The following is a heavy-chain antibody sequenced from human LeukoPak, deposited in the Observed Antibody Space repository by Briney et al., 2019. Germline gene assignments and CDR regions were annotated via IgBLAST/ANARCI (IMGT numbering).Heavy chain of an antibody. Sequence: AGGSLRLSCVASGFTFSDYGMHWVRQAPGKGLEWVAVIWFDESNKYYADSVKGRFTISRDNSKNTLYLQMNSLRVEDTAGYYCARDFGGDGYNPWGQGTLVTVSS. D-gene: IGHD5-24*01. CDR2: IWFDESNK. V-gene: IGHV3-33*01. J-gene: IGHJ4*02. CDR1: GFTFSDYG. CDR3: ARDFGGDGYNP.